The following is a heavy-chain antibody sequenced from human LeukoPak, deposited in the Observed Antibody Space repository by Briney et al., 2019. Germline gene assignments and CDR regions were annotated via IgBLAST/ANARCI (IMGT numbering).Heavy chain of an antibody. CDR3: VRPEQWLVFRS. V-gene: IGHV3-30*19. CDR1: GFSFSSYG. Sequence: GGSLRLSCTASGFSFSSYGMHWVRQAPGKGLDWVAFISYDGGNEYYADSVKGRFTISRDNSKNTLYLQMNSLSAEDTAVYYCVRPEQWLVFRSWGQGTPVTVSS. J-gene: IGHJ5*02. D-gene: IGHD6-19*01. CDR2: ISYDGGNE.